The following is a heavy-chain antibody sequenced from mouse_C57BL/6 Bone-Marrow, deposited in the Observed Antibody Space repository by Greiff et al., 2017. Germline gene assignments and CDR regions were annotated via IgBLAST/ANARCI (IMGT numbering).Heavy chain of an antibody. Sequence: QVQLQQPGAELVMPGASVKLSCKASGYTFTSYWMHWVKQRPGQGLEWIGEIDPSDSYTNYNQKFKGESTLTVDKSSSTAYMQLSSLTSEDSAVYYCARSGTGDYWGQGTSVTVSS. D-gene: IGHD2-14*01. CDR3: ARSGTGDY. V-gene: IGHV1-69*01. CDR2: IDPSDSYT. CDR1: GYTFTSYW. J-gene: IGHJ4*01.